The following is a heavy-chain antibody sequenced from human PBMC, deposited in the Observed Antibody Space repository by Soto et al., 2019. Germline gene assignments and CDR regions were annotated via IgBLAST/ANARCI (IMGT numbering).Heavy chain of an antibody. CDR2: IYYSGST. D-gene: IGHD6-13*01. J-gene: IGHJ2*01. CDR1: GGSISSGGYY. V-gene: IGHV4-31*03. Sequence: QVQLQESGPGLVKPSQTLSLTCTVSGGSISSGGYYWSWIRQHPGKGLEWIGYIYYSGSTYYNPSLKGRVTISVDTSKNQFSRKLSSVTAADTAVYYCAREEARGSSSTRYFDLWGRGTLVTVSS. CDR3: AREEARGSSSTRYFDL.